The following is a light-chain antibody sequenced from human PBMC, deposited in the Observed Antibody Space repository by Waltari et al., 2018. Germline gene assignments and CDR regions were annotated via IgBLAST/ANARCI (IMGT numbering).Light chain of an antibody. CDR1: SSNIGSNT. Sequence: QSVLAQPPSASGTPGQRVTIACSGSSSNIGSNTVNWYQQLPGTAPTFRIYGNRRRPSGVPGRFSGSKSGTSASLAISGLQSEDEADYYCASWDDSLSGYVFGTGTKVTVL. CDR2: GNR. V-gene: IGLV1-44*01. CDR3: ASWDDSLSGYV. J-gene: IGLJ1*01.